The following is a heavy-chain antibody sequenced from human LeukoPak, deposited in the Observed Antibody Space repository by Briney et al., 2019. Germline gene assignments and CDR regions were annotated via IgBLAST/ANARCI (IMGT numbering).Heavy chain of an antibody. CDR1: GFTFSSYT. CDR2: ISYDGSNK. Sequence: GGSLRLSCAASGFTFSSYTMHWVRQAQGKGLEWVAVISYDGSNKYYADSVKGRFTISRDNSKNTLYLQMNSLRAEDTAMYYCARDRYYYDSSGYYSPPYWGQGTLVTVSS. D-gene: IGHD3-22*01. J-gene: IGHJ4*02. V-gene: IGHV3-30-3*01. CDR3: ARDRYYYDSSGYYSPPY.